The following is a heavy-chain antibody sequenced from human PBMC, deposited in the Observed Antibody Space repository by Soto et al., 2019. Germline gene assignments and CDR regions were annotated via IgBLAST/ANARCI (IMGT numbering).Heavy chain of an antibody. CDR3: ATLYSSSWWDYYYGMDV. D-gene: IGHD6-13*01. CDR2: INHSGST. V-gene: IGHV4-34*01. CDR1: GGSFSCYY. J-gene: IGHJ6*02. Sequence: SETLCLTCAVDGGSFSCYYWSWIRQPPGKGLEWIGEINHSGSTNYNPSLKSRVTISVDTSKNQFSLKLSSVTAADTAVYYCATLYSSSWWDYYYGMDVWGQGTTVTVSS.